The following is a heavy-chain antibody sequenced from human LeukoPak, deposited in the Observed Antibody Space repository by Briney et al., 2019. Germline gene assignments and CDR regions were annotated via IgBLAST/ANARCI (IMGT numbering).Heavy chain of an antibody. J-gene: IGHJ6*02. D-gene: IGHD5-24*01. CDR2: IYYSGST. Sequence: SQTLSLTCTVSGGSISSGGYYWSWIRQHPGKGLEWIGYIYYSGSTYYNPSLKSRVTISVDTSKNQFSLKLSSVTAADTAVYYCAKGDGYTRHYYYGMDVWGQGTTVTVSS. V-gene: IGHV4-31*03. CDR3: AKGDGYTRHYYYGMDV. CDR1: GGSISSGGYY.